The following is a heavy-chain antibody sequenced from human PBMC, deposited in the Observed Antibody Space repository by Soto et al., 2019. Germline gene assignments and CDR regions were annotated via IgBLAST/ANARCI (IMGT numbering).Heavy chain of an antibody. V-gene: IGHV1-46*01. CDR2: INPSGGST. D-gene: IGHD3-3*01. CDR3: ARDSYAITVSYYFDY. J-gene: IGHJ4*02. Sequence: ASVKVSCKASGYTFTSYYMHRVRQAPGQGLEWMGIINPSGGSTSYAQKFQGRVTMTRDTSTSTVYMELSSLRSEDTAVYYCARDSYAITVSYYFDYWGEGTLVTVSS. CDR1: GYTFTSYY.